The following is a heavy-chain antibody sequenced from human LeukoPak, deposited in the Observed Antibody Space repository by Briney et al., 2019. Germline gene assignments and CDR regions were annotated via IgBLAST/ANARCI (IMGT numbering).Heavy chain of an antibody. V-gene: IGHV3-23*01. CDR2: IGSSGAGT. Sequence: RGSLRLSCAASGFTFSSYAMTWVRQGPGEGLDWFSTIGSSGAGTYYADSVKGRFTISRDNSKNTLYLQMNSLRAEDTAVYYCAKGYCTTTTCYNWFDPWGQGTLVTVSS. CDR1: GFTFSSYA. CDR3: AKGYCTTTTCYNWFDP. D-gene: IGHD2-2*01. J-gene: IGHJ5*02.